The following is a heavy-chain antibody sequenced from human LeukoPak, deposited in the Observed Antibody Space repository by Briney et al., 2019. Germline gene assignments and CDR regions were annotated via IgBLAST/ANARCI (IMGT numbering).Heavy chain of an antibody. D-gene: IGHD6-19*01. CDR2: ISASGDNT. Sequence: GGSLRLSCAASGFNFSRNVMTWVRQGPGKGPEWVSGISASGDNTYYADSVKGRFTISRDNSKNTLYLQMSSLTADDTAVYYCAKLMAGSNVDYWGQGTLVTVSS. V-gene: IGHV3-23*01. CDR1: GFNFSRNV. CDR3: AKLMAGSNVDY. J-gene: IGHJ4*02.